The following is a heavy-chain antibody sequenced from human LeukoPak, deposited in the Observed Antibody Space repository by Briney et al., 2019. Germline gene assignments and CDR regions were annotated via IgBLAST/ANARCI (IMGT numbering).Heavy chain of an antibody. J-gene: IGHJ6*02. CDR2: INPNSGGT. V-gene: IGHV1-2*02. Sequence: GASVKVSCKASGYTFTAYYIHWVRQAPGQGVKWMGWINPNSGGTNYAQKFQGRVTMTRDTSISTAYMELSRLRSDDTAVYYWARDHCTSNGCYEIYYYGMDVWGQGTTVTVSS. CDR1: GYTFTAYY. CDR3: ARDHCTSNGCYEIYYYGMDV. D-gene: IGHD2-2*01.